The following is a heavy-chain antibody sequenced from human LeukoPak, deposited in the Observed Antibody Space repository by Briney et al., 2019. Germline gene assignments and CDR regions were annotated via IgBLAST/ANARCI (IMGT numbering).Heavy chain of an antibody. Sequence: GASVKVSCKASGYTFTDYYVYWVRQAPGQGLEWMRWINPNSGDTNYAQKFQGRVTMTRDTSISTAYMDLSSLRSDDTAMYYCARMWSTATSGWNWFDPWGQGTLVTVSS. CDR1: GYTFTDYY. V-gene: IGHV1-2*02. D-gene: IGHD6-13*01. J-gene: IGHJ5*02. CDR3: ARMWSTATSGWNWFDP. CDR2: INPNSGDT.